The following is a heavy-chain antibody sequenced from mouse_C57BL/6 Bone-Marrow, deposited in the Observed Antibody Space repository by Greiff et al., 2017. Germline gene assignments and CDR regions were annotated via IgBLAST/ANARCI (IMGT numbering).Heavy chain of an antibody. Sequence: QVQLQQPGAELVRPGTSVKLSCKASGYTFTSYWMHWVKQRPGQGLEWIGVIDPSDSYTNYNQKFKGKATVTVDTSSSTAYMQLSSLTSEDSAVYYCASHYYGTFAYWGQGTLVTVSA. CDR3: ASHYYGTFAY. CDR2: IDPSDSYT. J-gene: IGHJ3*01. V-gene: IGHV1-59*01. CDR1: GYTFTSYW. D-gene: IGHD1-1*01.